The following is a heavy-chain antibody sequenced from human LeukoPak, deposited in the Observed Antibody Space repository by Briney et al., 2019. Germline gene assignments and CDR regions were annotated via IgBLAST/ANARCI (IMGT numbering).Heavy chain of an antibody. Sequence: SETLSLTCAVYGGSFSGYYWSWIRQPPGKGLEWIGYIYYSGSTNYNPSLKSRVTISVDTSKNQFSLKLSSVTAADTAVYYCAREGDYDILTGYYPNWFDPWGQGTLVTVSS. CDR2: IYYSGST. CDR1: GGSFSGYY. V-gene: IGHV4-59*01. CDR3: AREGDYDILTGYYPNWFDP. J-gene: IGHJ5*02. D-gene: IGHD3-9*01.